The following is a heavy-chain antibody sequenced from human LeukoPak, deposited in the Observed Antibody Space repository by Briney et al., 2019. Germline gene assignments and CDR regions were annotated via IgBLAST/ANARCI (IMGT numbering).Heavy chain of an antibody. J-gene: IGHJ4*02. CDR1: GFSFSTSGVG. CDR2: VYWNDDK. V-gene: IGHV2-5*01. D-gene: IGHD5-24*01. Sequence: SGPTLVNPTQTLTLTCTFSGFSFSTSGVGVGWIRQPPGKALEWLALVYWNDDKRYSPSLKSRLTITKDTSKNQVVLTMTNMDPVDTATYYCAHKGMATIQFYFDYWGQGTQVTVSS. CDR3: AHKGMATIQFYFDY.